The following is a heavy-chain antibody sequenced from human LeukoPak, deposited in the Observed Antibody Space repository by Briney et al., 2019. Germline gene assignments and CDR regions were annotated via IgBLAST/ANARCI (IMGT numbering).Heavy chain of an antibody. D-gene: IGHD1-26*01. CDR1: GFTFSSYS. V-gene: IGHV3-21*04. Sequence: GGSLRLSCAASGFTFSSYSMNWVRQAPGKGLEWVSSISSSSSYIYYADSVKGRFTISRDNSKNSLYLQMNSLRAEDTALYYCARNFDQGPSGSYFGYWGQGTLVTVSS. J-gene: IGHJ4*02. CDR2: ISSSSSYI. CDR3: ARNFDQGPSGSYFGY.